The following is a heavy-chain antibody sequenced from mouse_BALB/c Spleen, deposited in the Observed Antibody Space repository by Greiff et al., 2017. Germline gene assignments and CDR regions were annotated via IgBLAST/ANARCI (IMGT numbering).Heavy chain of an antibody. D-gene: IGHD1-2*01. Sequence: EVQVVESGGGLVKPGGSLKLSCAASGFTFSSYAMSWVRQSPEKRLEWVAEISSGGSYTYYPDTVTGRFTISRDNAKNTLYLEMSSLRSEDTAMYYCARAGTTARYWYFDVWGAGTTVTVSS. CDR1: GFTFSSYA. V-gene: IGHV5-9-4*01. J-gene: IGHJ1*01. CDR2: ISSGGSYT. CDR3: ARAGTTARYWYFDV.